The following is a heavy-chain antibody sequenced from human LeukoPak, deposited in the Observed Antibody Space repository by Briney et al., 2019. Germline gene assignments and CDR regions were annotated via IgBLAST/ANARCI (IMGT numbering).Heavy chain of an antibody. V-gene: IGHV3-11*04. Sequence: GGSLRLSCAASGFTFSDYYMSWIRQAPGKGLEWVSYISSSGSTIYYADSVKGRFTISRDNAKNSLSLQMNSLRAEDTAVYYCAREDLWFGELENWFDPWGQGTLVIVSS. CDR2: ISSSGSTI. CDR1: GFTFSDYY. CDR3: AREDLWFGELENWFDP. D-gene: IGHD3-10*01. J-gene: IGHJ5*02.